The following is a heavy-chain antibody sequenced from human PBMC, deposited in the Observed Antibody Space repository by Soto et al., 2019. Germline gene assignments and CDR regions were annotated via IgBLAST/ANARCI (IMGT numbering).Heavy chain of an antibody. V-gene: IGHV3-66*01. D-gene: IGHD2-21*02. J-gene: IGHJ4*02. Sequence: EVQLVESGGGLVQPGGSLRLSCAASGFTVSSNYMSWVRQAPGKGLEWVSLIYNAGSTYYADSVKGRFTISRDNSKNTLYLQMNSLRAEDTGVYYCARDPYGDSGYFDYWGQGTLVTVSS. CDR3: ARDPYGDSGYFDY. CDR1: GFTVSSNY. CDR2: IYNAGST.